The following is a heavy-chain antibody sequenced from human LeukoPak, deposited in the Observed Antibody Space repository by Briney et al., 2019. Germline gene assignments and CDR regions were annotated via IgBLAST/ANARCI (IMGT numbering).Heavy chain of an antibody. CDR3: ARRNYPDAFDI. CDR1: GFTFSSYA. CDR2: ISYDGSNK. Sequence: GRSLRLSCAASGFTFSSYAIHWVRQAPGKGLEWVAVISYDGSNKYYADSVKGRFTISRDNSKNTLYLQMNSLRTDDTAVYYCARRNYPDAFDIWGRGTMVTVSS. J-gene: IGHJ3*02. V-gene: IGHV3-30*14. D-gene: IGHD1-7*01.